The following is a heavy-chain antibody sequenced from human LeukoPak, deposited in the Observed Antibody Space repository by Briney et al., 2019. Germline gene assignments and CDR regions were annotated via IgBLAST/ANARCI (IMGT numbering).Heavy chain of an antibody. CDR1: GGSFSGYY. CDR2: INHSGST. J-gene: IGHJ6*02. D-gene: IGHD3-10*01. V-gene: IGHV4-34*01. Sequence: SETLSLTCAVYGGSFSGYYWSWIRQPPGKGLEWIGEINHSGSTNYNPSLKSRVTISVDTSKNQFSLKLSSVTAADTAVYYCARGITVVRGVIIRTPCYYGMDVWGQGTTVTVSS. CDR3: ARGITVVRGVIIRTPCYYGMDV.